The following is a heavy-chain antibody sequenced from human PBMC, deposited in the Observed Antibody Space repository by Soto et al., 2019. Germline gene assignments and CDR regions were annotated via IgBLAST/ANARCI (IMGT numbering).Heavy chain of an antibody. D-gene: IGHD3-22*01. CDR2: IWFDGTKE. Sequence: QVQLVESGGGVVQPGRSLRLSCEAPGFTFSSYGMHWVRQAPGKGLEWVAVIWFDGTKEYYADSVTGRFTISRDNYKNTLYLQMNSVRAKDTAVYYCARDTYYDGNDYYHYFDYWGQGALVTVSS. V-gene: IGHV3-33*01. J-gene: IGHJ4*02. CDR1: GFTFSSYG. CDR3: ARDTYYDGNDYYHYFDY.